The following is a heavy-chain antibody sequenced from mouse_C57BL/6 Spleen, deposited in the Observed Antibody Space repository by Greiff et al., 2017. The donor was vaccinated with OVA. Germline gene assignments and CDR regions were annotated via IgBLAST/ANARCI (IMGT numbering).Heavy chain of an antibody. V-gene: IGHV1-64*01. CDR2: IHPNSGST. CDR1: GNTFTSYW. Sequence: QVQLQQPGAELVKPGASVKLSCKASGNTFTSYWMQWVKERPGQGLEWIGMIHPNSGSTNYNEKFKTKATLTVDRSSSTAYMQLSSLTSEDSAVYYWGRFDGSRGYWGQGTTLTVSS. D-gene: IGHD1-1*01. CDR3: GRFDGSRGY. J-gene: IGHJ2*01.